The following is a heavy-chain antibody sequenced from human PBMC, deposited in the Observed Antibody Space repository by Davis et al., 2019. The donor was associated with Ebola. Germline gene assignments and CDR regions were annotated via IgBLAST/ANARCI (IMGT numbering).Heavy chain of an antibody. D-gene: IGHD3-3*01. CDR2: ISPYNDNT. CDR1: GYTFTGYY. V-gene: IGHV1-18*04. J-gene: IGHJ3*02. CDR3: ARDRSLLRFLEWFSRDAASDI. Sequence: AASVKVSCKASGYTFTGYYMHWVRQAPGQGLEWMGWISPYNDNTKYAQIFQGRVTMTTDTSTNTAYMELRSLRSDDTALYFCARDRSLLRFLEWFSRDAASDIWGQGTMVTVSS.